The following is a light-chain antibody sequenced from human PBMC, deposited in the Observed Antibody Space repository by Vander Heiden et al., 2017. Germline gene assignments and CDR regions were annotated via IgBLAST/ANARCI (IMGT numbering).Light chain of an antibody. J-gene: IGLJ3*02. CDR1: TGAVTSGYY. V-gene: IGLV7-43*01. CDR3: LLQQGGAWV. Sequence: QTGATPELSLTVSPGGTATLTCASSTGAVTSGYYPNRFQQKPGQAPRSLIYTTSNERSWTPARFSDSRLGGKAALTLSGVQPEDEAEYYCLLQQGGAWVFGGGTKLTVL. CDR2: TTS.